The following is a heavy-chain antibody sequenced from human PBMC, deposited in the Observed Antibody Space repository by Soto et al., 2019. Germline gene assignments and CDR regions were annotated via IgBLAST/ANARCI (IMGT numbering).Heavy chain of an antibody. CDR2: ISYDGSNK. CDR3: AKDGVATAYYYYYGMDV. D-gene: IGHD5-18*01. V-gene: IGHV3-30*18. CDR1: GFTFSSYG. J-gene: IGHJ6*02. Sequence: PGGSLRLSCAASGFTFSSYGMHWVRQAPGKGLEWVAVISYDGSNKYYADSVKGRFTISRDNSKNTLYLQMNSLRAEDTAVYYCAKDGVATAYYYYYGMDVWGQGTTVTVSS.